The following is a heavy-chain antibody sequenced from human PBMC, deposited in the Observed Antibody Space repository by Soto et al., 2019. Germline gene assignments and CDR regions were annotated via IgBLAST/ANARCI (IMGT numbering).Heavy chain of an antibody. Sequence: GGSLRLSCAASGFTFSSYSMNWGRQAPGKGLEWVSSISSSSSYIYYADSVKGRFTISRDNAKNSLYLQMNSLRAEDTAVYYCARDRRRGYSKDYWGQGTLVTVSS. CDR2: ISSSSSYI. CDR1: GFTFSSYS. V-gene: IGHV3-21*01. J-gene: IGHJ4*02. CDR3: ARDRRRGYSKDY. D-gene: IGHD6-13*01.